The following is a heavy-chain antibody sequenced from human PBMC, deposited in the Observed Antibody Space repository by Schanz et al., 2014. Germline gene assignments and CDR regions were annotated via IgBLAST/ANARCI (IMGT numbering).Heavy chain of an antibody. D-gene: IGHD1-1*01. CDR3: ARDRRNADLDY. V-gene: IGHV3-64*01. J-gene: IGHJ4*02. CDR1: GFTLSNYA. CDR2: LSANGDST. Sequence: EVQLVESGGGLVQPGGSLRLSCAAPGFTLSNYAMHWVRQTPDKGLEWVSGLSANGDSTFYSSSVKGRFTISRDISKNTLYLQMGSLRAEDTALYYCARDRRNADLDYWGQGTLVTVSS.